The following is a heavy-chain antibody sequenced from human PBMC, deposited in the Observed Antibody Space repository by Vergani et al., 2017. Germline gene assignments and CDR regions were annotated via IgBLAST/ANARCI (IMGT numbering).Heavy chain of an antibody. D-gene: IGHD1-26*01. CDR3: ARLHSGSFFFDY. V-gene: IGHV4-38-2*01. Sequence: QVQLQESGPGLVKPSETLSLTCAVSGYFISSGYYWGWIRQPPGKGLEWIGSIYHSGCTYYNQSLKSRVTISGDTSKNQFSLKLSSVAAADTAVYYWARLHSGSFFFDYWGQGALVTVSS. CDR2: IYHSGCT. J-gene: IGHJ4*02. CDR1: GYFISSGYY.